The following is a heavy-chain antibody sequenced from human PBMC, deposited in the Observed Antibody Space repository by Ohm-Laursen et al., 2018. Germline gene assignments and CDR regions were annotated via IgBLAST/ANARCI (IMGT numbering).Heavy chain of an antibody. CDR3: ARDRDSSGYYRFDY. CDR1: GGSISSYY. D-gene: IGHD3-22*01. V-gene: IGHV4-4*07. Sequence: PGTLSLTCTVSGGSISSYYWSWIRQPAGKGLERIGRIYTSGSTNYNPSLKSQVTMSVDTSKNQFSLKLSSVTAADTAVYYCARDRDSSGYYRFDYWGQGTLVTVSS. J-gene: IGHJ4*02. CDR2: IYTSGST.